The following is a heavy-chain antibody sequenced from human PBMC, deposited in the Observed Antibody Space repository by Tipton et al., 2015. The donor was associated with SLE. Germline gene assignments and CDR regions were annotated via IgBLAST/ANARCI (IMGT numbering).Heavy chain of an antibody. CDR2: IYHDGNT. J-gene: IGHJ4*02. V-gene: IGHV4-38-2*02. Sequence: GLVKPSETLSVTCTVSGLSISSDSYWGWVRQSPGKGLEWIGHIYHDGNTYYNPSLESRVSLSVDTPNNEFSLWLNSVTAADTAVYYCALGGVSACDYWGQGTLVTVSS. CDR3: ALGGVSACDY. CDR1: GLSISSDSY. D-gene: IGHD2-8*02.